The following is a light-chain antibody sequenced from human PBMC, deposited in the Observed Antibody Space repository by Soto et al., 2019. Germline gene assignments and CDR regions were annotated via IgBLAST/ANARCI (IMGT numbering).Light chain of an antibody. CDR2: AAS. J-gene: IGKJ1*01. V-gene: IGKV1-39*01. Sequence: IQLTQSPSSLSSSVGDRVTITCRASQSISSYLNWYQQKPGKAPKLLIYAASSLQSGVPSMFSGSGAGTDFTLTISSLQPEDFATYYCQQSYSTPWTFGQGTRWIS. CDR1: QSISSY. CDR3: QQSYSTPWT.